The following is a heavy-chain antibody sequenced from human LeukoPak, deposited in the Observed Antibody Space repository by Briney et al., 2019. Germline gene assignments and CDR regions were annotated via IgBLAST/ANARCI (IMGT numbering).Heavy chain of an antibody. CDR1: GGSISSYY. D-gene: IGHD6-13*01. CDR3: ARGRGYSSSWPFDY. J-gene: IGHJ4*02. V-gene: IGHV4-59*08. Sequence: AETLSLTCTVSGGSISSYYWSWIRQPPGKGLEWIGYIYYSGGTNYNPSLKSRVTISVDTSKNQFSLKLSSVTDADTAVYYCARGRGYSSSWPFDYWGQGTLVTVSS. CDR2: IYYSGGT.